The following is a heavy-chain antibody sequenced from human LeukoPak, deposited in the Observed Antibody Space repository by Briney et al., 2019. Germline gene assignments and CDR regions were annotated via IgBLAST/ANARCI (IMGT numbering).Heavy chain of an antibody. CDR1: GYSFTNYW. Sequence: GESLKISCEGSGYSFTNYWISWVRRMPGRGLDWMGRIDPSASQTNYNPSFRGHVTISVDKSISTAYLQWSSLKASDTAIYYCARRNRDKAISLDLWGRGTVVTVSS. D-gene: IGHD1-14*01. V-gene: IGHV5-10-1*01. J-gene: IGHJ2*01. CDR3: ARRNRDKAISLDL. CDR2: IDPSASQT.